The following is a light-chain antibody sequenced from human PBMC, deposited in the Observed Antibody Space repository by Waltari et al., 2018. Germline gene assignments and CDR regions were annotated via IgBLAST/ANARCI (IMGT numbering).Light chain of an antibody. CDR3: SSQSSNDVVL. V-gene: IGLV2-14*01. J-gene: IGLJ2*01. Sequence: QSALTQPASVSGSPGQSVTIFCAGTSNDVGGYNSVSWYQEHPGQAPRVIIYDVSDRPSGFSDRFSGSKSGHTASLTISGLQAEDEADYYCSSQSSNDVVLFGGGTKLTVL. CDR2: DVS. CDR1: SNDVGGYNS.